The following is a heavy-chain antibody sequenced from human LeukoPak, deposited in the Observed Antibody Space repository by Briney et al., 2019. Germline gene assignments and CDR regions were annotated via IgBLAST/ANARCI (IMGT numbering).Heavy chain of an antibody. Sequence: PSETLSLTCAVSGGSVSSGAYCWTWIRQPPGKGLEWIGYIYHSGSTYYNPSLKSRVTISVDRSKNQFSLKLSSVTAADTAVYYCARLRIAAVDYWGQGTLVTVSS. CDR2: IYHSGST. CDR1: GGSVSSGAYC. CDR3: ARLRIAAVDY. V-gene: IGHV4-30-2*01. D-gene: IGHD6-13*01. J-gene: IGHJ4*02.